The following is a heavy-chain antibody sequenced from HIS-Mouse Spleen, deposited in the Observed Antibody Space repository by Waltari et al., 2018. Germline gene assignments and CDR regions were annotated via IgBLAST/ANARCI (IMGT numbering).Heavy chain of an antibody. CDR3: ARGRRWGYAGDY. V-gene: IGHV4-34*01. J-gene: IGHJ4*02. D-gene: IGHD3-16*01. CDR2: INHSGST. CDR1: GGPFSGYY. Sequence: QVQLQQWGAGLLKPSETLSLTCAVYGGPFSGYYWSWIRQPPGKGLEWIGEINHSGSTTYNPSLMSRVTISVDTSKNQFSRKLSSVTAADTAVYYCARGRRWGYAGDYWGQGTLVTVSS.